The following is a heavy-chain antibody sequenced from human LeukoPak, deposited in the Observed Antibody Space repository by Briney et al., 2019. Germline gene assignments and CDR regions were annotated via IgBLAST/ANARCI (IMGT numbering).Heavy chain of an antibody. V-gene: IGHV3-7*01. D-gene: IGHD3-16*01. J-gene: IGHJ4*02. CDR1: GFTFNGHW. CDR2: INGDGSGK. Sequence: PGGSVRLSCAASGFTFNGHWMTWVRQAPGKGLEWVANINGDGSGKYYVDSVEGRFTISRDNAKNSLYLQMNGLRAVDTAMYYCARHIPRGNNYFDCWGQGTLVTVSS. CDR3: ARHIPRGNNYFDC.